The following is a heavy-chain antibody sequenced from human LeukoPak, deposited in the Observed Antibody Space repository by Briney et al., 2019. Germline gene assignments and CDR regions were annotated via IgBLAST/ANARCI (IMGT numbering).Heavy chain of an antibody. CDR2: ISSSSSYI. Sequence: GGSLRLSCAASGFTFSSYRMDWVSQAPGKGLEWVSSISSSSSYIYYADSVKGRFTISRDNAKNSLYLQMNSLRAEDTAVYYCARAGTMIVVAPDYWGQGTLVTVSS. D-gene: IGHD3-22*01. V-gene: IGHV3-21*01. CDR3: ARAGTMIVVAPDY. J-gene: IGHJ4*02. CDR1: GFTFSSYR.